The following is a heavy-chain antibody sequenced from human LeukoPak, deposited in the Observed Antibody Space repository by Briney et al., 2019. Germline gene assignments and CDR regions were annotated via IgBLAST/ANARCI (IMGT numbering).Heavy chain of an antibody. CDR1: GGSFSGYY. Sequence: SETLSLTCAVYGGSFSGYYWSWIRQPPGKGLEWIVEINHSGSTNYNPSLKSRVTISVDTSKNQFSLKLSSVTAADTAVYYCARGRSSSYYYYYYMDVWGKGTTVTVSS. CDR2: INHSGST. V-gene: IGHV4-34*01. CDR3: ARGRSSSYYYYYYMDV. D-gene: IGHD3-16*02. J-gene: IGHJ6*03.